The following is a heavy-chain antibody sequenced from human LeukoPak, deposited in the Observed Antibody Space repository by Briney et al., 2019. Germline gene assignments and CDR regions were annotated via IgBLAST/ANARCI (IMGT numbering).Heavy chain of an antibody. CDR2: ISGYNGNT. CDR3: ARSPKLDTSKHFDY. D-gene: IGHD6-13*01. Sequence: ASVKVSCKASGYTFTSYGITWVRQAPGQGLEWMGWISGYNGNTNYAQKFQGRVTMTRDTSTSTVYMELSSLRSEDTAVYYCARSPKLDTSKHFDYWGQGTLVTVSS. V-gene: IGHV1-18*01. CDR1: GYTFTSYG. J-gene: IGHJ4*02.